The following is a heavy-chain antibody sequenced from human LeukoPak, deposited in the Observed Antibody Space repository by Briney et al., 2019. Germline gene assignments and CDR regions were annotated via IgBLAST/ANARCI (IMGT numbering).Heavy chain of an antibody. J-gene: IGHJ4*02. CDR1: GYTFTGYY. V-gene: IGHV1-2*02. D-gene: IGHD3-9*01. CDR3: ARGPGYDILTGSIIGDY. Sequence: GASVKVSCKASGYTFTGYYMHWVRQAPGQGLEWMGWINPNSGGTNYAQKFQGRVTMTRDTSISTAYMELSRLRSDDTAVYYSARGPGYDILTGSIIGDYWGQGTLVTVSS. CDR2: INPNSGGT.